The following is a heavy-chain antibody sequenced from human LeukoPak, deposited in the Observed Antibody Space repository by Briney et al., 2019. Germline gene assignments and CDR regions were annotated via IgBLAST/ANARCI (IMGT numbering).Heavy chain of an antibody. D-gene: IGHD1-26*01. CDR2: INSDGSST. CDR1: GFTFSDYW. CDR3: ARGAGATYYYYYMDV. Sequence: GGSLRLSCAASGFTFSDYWMSWVRQAPGKGLVWVSRINSDGSSTSYADSVKGRFTISRDNAKNTLYLQMNSLRAEDTAVYYCARGAGATYYYYYMDVWGKGTTVTISS. J-gene: IGHJ6*03. V-gene: IGHV3-74*01.